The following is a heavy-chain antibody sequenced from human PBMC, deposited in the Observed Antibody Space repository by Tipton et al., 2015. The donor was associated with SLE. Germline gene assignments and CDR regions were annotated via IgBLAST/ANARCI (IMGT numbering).Heavy chain of an antibody. D-gene: IGHD3-10*01. CDR1: GSTFTNYG. CDR2: ISGYNGNT. V-gene: IGHV1-18*01. CDR3: ARVNVGFSDAFDI. Sequence: QVQLVQSGAEVKKPGASVKVSCKASGSTFTNYGLSWVRQAPGQGLELMGWISGYNGNTNYAQTLQGRVTMTTDTSTSTAYMELRSLRSDDTAVYYCARVNVGFSDAFDIWGQGTTVTVSS. J-gene: IGHJ3*02.